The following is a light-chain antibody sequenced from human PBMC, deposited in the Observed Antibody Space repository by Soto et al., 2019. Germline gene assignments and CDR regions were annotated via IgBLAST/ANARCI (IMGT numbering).Light chain of an antibody. J-gene: IGKJ3*01. Sequence: EIVLTQSPGTLSLSPGERATFSCRASQSVSSNFVAWFQQKPGQVPRLLIYRASNRATGIPDRFSGSGSGTDFTLTTNRLERDDCAVYYCLQYVSSPFTGGPGTKVDI. CDR1: QSVSSNF. CDR2: RAS. CDR3: LQYVSSPFT. V-gene: IGKV3-20*01.